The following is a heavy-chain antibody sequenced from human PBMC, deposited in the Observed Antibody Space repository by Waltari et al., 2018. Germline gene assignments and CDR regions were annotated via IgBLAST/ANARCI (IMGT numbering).Heavy chain of an antibody. CDR2: ISTNSQYI. J-gene: IGHJ4*02. Sequence: DVQLVESGGGLVKPGGSLSLSCSASGFMFSIYPMNWVRQAPGKGLEWVSSISTNSQYIYDADSVKGRFTTSRDNAKNSLYLQMNSLRADDTAVYYCARMAQIWGQGTLVTVSS. V-gene: IGHV3-21*01. CDR1: GFMFSIYP. CDR3: ARMAQI.